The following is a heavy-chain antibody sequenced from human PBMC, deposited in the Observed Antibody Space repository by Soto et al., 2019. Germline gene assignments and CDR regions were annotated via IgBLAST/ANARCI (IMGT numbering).Heavy chain of an antibody. V-gene: IGHV3-73*01. CDR1: GFTFSGSA. Sequence: GGSLRLSCAASGFTFSGSAMHWVRQASGKGLEWVGRIRSKANSYATAYAASVKGRFTISRDDSKNTAYLQMNSLKTEDTAVYYCTRHQSTNYYYIFFNDTVTTEFDS. CDR2: IRSKANSYAT. J-gene: IGHJ5*01. CDR3: TRHQSTNYYYIFFNDTVTTEFDS. D-gene: IGHD3-22*01.